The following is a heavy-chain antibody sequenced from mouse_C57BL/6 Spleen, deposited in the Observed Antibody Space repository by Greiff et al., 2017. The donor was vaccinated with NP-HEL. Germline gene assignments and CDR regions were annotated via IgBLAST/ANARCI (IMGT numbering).Heavy chain of an antibody. J-gene: IGHJ1*03. Sequence: VQLQQSGPELVKPGASVKISCKASGYSFTGYYMNWVKQSPEKSLEWIGEINPSTGGTTYNQKFKAKATLTVDKSSSTAYMQLKSLTSEDSAVYYCARSLGLGWYFDVWGTGTTVTVSS. CDR3: ARSLGLGWYFDV. CDR1: GYSFTGYY. CDR2: INPSTGGT. V-gene: IGHV1-42*01. D-gene: IGHD4-1*01.